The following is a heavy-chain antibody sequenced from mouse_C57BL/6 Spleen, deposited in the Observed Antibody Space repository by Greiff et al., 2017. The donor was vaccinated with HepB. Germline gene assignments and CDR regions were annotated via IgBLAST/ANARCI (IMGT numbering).Heavy chain of an antibody. CDR2: INPNNGGT. J-gene: IGHJ4*01. D-gene: IGHD2-2*01. CDR3: AREGIYYGYDGGPMAMDY. CDR1: GYTFTDYN. Sequence: VQLKESGPELVKPGASVKIPCKASGYTFTDYNMDWVKQSHGKSLEWIGDINPNNGGTIYNQKFKGKATLTVDKSSSTAYMELRSLTSEDTAVYYCAREGIYYGYDGGPMAMDYWGQGTSVTVSS. V-gene: IGHV1-18*01.